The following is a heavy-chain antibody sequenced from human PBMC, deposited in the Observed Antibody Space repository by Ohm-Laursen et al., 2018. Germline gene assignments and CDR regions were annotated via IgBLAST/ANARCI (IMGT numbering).Heavy chain of an antibody. D-gene: IGHD6-19*01. Sequence: TLSLTCAVYGGSFSGYYWSWIRQPPGKGLEWIGEINHSGSTNYIPSLKSRVTISVDTSKNQFSLKLSSVTAADTAVYYCARGFSGWWGRIDYWGQGILVTVSS. V-gene: IGHV4-34*01. CDR1: GGSFSGYY. CDR3: ARGFSGWWGRIDY. J-gene: IGHJ4*02. CDR2: INHSGST.